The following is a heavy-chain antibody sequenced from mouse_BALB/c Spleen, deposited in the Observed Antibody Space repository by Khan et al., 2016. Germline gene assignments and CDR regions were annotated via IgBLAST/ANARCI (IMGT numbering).Heavy chain of an antibody. D-gene: IGHD2-1*01. CDR1: GDSTTSGY. V-gene: IGHV3-8*02. Sequence: EVQLQESGPSLVKPSQTLSLTCSVTGDSTTSGYWNWIRKFPGNKLEYMGYISYSGSTYYNPSLKSRISITRDTSKNQYYLQLNSVTTEDTATYYCASMVTTYYCDYWGQGTTLTVSS. J-gene: IGHJ2*01. CDR2: ISYSGST. CDR3: ASMVTTYYCDY.